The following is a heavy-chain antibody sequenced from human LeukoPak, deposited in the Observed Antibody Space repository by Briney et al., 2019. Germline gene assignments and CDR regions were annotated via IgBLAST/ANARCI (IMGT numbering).Heavy chain of an antibody. D-gene: IGHD6-19*01. CDR1: GFTFSSYA. CDR2: ISGSGGST. Sequence: PGGSLRLSCAAPGFTFSSYAMSWVRQAPGKGLEWASAISGSGGSTYYADSVKGRFTISRDNSKNTLYLQMNSLRAEDTAVYYCAKGAGYSSGWLYYFDYWGQGTLVTVSS. CDR3: AKGAGYSSGWLYYFDY. V-gene: IGHV3-23*01. J-gene: IGHJ4*02.